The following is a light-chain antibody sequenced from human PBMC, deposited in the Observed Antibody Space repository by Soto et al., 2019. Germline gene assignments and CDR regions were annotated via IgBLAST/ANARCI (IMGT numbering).Light chain of an antibody. CDR3: QQYGSSTWT. Sequence: EIVFTQSPGTLSLSPGERATLTCRAIQRVSSSFLAWSQQKVGQAPRLVIYGASSRATGIPDRFSGSGSGTEFTLTISRLEPEDFAVYYCQQYGSSTWTFGQGTKVDI. V-gene: IGKV3-20*01. CDR1: QRVSSSF. J-gene: IGKJ1*01. CDR2: GAS.